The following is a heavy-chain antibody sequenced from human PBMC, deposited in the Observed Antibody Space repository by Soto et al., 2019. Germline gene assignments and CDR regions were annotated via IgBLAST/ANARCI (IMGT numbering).Heavy chain of an antibody. Sequence: PGGSLRLSCAASGFTFSSYGMHWVRQAPGKGLEWVAVIWYDGSNKYYADSVKGRFTISRDNSKNTLYLQMNSLRAEDTAVYYCARDIRGDSLYWFDPWGQGTLVTVSS. CDR2: IWYDGSNK. CDR3: ARDIRGDSLYWFDP. D-gene: IGHD2-21*02. CDR1: GFTFSSYG. J-gene: IGHJ5*02. V-gene: IGHV3-33*01.